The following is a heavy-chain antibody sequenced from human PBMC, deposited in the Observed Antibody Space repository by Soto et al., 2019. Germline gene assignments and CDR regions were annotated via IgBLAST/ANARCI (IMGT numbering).Heavy chain of an antibody. CDR3: ARRKGGSYYYFDY. V-gene: IGHV4-61*01. D-gene: IGHD1-26*01. CDR1: GGAVSSGSYY. Sequence: QVQLQESGPGLVKPSETLSLTGTVSGGAVSSGSYYWSCILQPPGKGLEWIGNIYYRESTNYKPSLKSRVTISVEPSKNQISLKLSSVTAADTAVYYWARRKGGSYYYFDYWGQGTLVTRSS. J-gene: IGHJ4*02. CDR2: IYYREST.